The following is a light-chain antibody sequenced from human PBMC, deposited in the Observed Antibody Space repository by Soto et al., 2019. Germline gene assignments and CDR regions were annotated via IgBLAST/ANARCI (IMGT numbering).Light chain of an antibody. Sequence: EMVLTQSPGTLSLSPGERVTLSCRASQSVGSDYLAWYQKRPGQAPRLLILGGSIRATGIPDRFSGSGSGTVFTLNISRMEPEDFAVYYWQHYVTSPLVGGGTKVEIK. CDR3: QHYVTSPL. J-gene: IGKJ4*01. CDR1: QSVGSDY. V-gene: IGKV3-20*01. CDR2: GGS.